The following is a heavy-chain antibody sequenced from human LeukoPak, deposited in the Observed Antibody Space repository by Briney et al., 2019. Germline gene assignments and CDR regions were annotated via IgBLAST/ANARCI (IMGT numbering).Heavy chain of an antibody. CDR1: GYSFTSYW. V-gene: IGHV5-51*01. CDR2: IYPGDSDT. CDR3: AIQHHSSSPPHFDY. Sequence: HGESLKIPCKGSGYSFTSYWIGWVRQMPAKGLEWMGIIYPGDSDTRYSPSFQGQVTISADKSISTAYLQWSSLKASDTAMYYCAIQHHSSSPPHFDYWGQGTLVTVSS. J-gene: IGHJ4*02. D-gene: IGHD6-13*01.